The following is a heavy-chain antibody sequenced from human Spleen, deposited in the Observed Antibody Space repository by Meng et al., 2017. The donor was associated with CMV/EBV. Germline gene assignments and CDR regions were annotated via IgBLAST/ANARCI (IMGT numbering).Heavy chain of an antibody. J-gene: IGHJ5*02. D-gene: IGHD2-2*01. CDR1: GFTFSSYS. CDR2: ISGSGGST. Sequence: GGSLRLSCAASGFTFSSYSMNWVRQAPGKGLEWVSVISGSGGSTYYADSVKGRFTISRDNSKNTLYLQMNSLRAEDTAVYYCAKGVCSSTTCYSNWFDPWGQGTLVTVSS. CDR3: AKGVCSSTTCYSNWFDP. V-gene: IGHV3-23*01.